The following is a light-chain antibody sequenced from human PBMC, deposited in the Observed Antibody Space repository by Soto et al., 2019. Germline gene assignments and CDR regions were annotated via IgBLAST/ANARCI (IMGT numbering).Light chain of an antibody. CDR2: YDS. CDR3: QVWDSSSDHVV. Sequence: SYELTQPPSVSVAPGKTARITCGGTNIGIKSVHWYQQKPGQAPVLVIYYDSDRPSGIPERFSGSNSGNTATLTISRVEAGDEADYYCQVWDSSSDHVVFGGGTKVTVL. V-gene: IGLV3-21*04. J-gene: IGLJ2*01. CDR1: NIGIKS.